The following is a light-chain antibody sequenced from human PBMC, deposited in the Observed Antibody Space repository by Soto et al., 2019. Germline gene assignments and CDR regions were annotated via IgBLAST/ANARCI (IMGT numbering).Light chain of an antibody. CDR1: QSVTSTH. V-gene: IGKV3-20*01. J-gene: IGKJ1*01. CDR2: GAT. Sequence: EIVLTQSPGTLSLSPGERATLSCRASQSVTSTHLAWYQQKPDQAPRLLIYGATSRATGIPDRFSGSRSGTGFTLTISRLEPEDLAAYYCQQYGSSPWTFGQGTKVEIK. CDR3: QQYGSSPWT.